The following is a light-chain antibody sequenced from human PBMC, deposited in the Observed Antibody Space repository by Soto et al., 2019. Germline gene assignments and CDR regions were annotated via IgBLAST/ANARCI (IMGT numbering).Light chain of an antibody. CDR3: QQRGT. CDR2: DAS. CDR1: QSVSSY. J-gene: IGKJ1*01. V-gene: IGKV3-11*01. Sequence: EIVLTQSPATLSLSPVERATLSCRASQSVSSYLAWYQQKPGQAPRLLIYDASNRATGIPARFSGSGSGTDFTLTISSLEPEDFAVYYCQQRGTFGQGTKVEIK.